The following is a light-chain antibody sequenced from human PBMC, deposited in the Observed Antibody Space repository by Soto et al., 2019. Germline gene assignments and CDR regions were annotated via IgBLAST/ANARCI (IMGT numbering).Light chain of an antibody. CDR3: QQRSNWPRT. V-gene: IGKV3-11*01. J-gene: IGKJ1*01. CDR1: QSVSSY. Sequence: EIVLTQSPGTLSFCPWGIATLSCRASQSVSSYLAWYQQKPGQAPRLLIYDASNRATGIPARFSGSGSGTDFTLTISSLEPEDFAVYYCQQRSNWPRTFGQGTKVDIK. CDR2: DAS.